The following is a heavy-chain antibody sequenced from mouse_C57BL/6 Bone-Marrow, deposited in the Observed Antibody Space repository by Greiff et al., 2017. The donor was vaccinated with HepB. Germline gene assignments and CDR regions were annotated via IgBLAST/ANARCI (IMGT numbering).Heavy chain of an antibody. V-gene: IGHV7-1*01. CDR1: GFTFSDFY. J-gene: IGHJ3*01. Sequence: DVMLVESGGGLVQSGRSLRLSCATSGFTFSDFYMEWVRQAPGKGLEWIAASRNKANDYTTEYSASVKGRFIVSRDTSQSILYLQMNALRAEDTAIYYCAREIYYDYWGQGTLVTVSA. CDR2: SRNKANDYTT. D-gene: IGHD2-4*01. CDR3: AREIYYDY.